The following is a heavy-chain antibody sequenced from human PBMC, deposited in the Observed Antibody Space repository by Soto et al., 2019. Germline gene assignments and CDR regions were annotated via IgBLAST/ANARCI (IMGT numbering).Heavy chain of an antibody. D-gene: IGHD3-3*01. V-gene: IGHV3-23*01. CDR1: GFTFSSYA. Sequence: EVQLLESGGGLVQPGGSLRLSCAASGFTFSSYAMSWVRQAPGKGLEWVSAISGSGGSTYYADSVKGRFTISRDNSKNTLYLKMSSLRAEDTAVYYCAKGNSRRSTIFGAGRLPYGMDVWGQGTTVTVSS. CDR2: ISGSGGST. J-gene: IGHJ6*02. CDR3: AKGNSRRSTIFGAGRLPYGMDV.